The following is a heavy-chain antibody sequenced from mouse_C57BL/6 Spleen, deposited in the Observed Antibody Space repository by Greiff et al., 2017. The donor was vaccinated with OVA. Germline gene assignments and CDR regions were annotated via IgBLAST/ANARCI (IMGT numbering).Heavy chain of an antibody. CDR3: AGDYLYYFDD. V-gene: IGHV1-55*01. CDR2: IYPGSGST. D-gene: IGHD2-4*01. Sequence: VQLQQPGAELVKPGASVKMSCKASGYTFTSYWITWVKQRPGQGLEWIGDIYPGSGSTNYNEKFKSKATLTVDKSSSTAYMQLSSLTSEDSAVYYCAGDYLYYFDDWGTGTTLTVSS. J-gene: IGHJ2*01. CDR1: GYTFTSYW.